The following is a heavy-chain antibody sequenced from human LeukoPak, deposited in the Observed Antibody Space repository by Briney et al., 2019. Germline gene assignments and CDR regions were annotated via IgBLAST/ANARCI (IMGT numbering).Heavy chain of an antibody. D-gene: IGHD3-22*01. CDR2: IYYSGST. Sequence: SETLSLTCTVSGGSISSYYWSWIRQPPGKGLEWIGYIYYSGSTNYNPSLKSRVTISVDTSMNQFSLKLSSVTAADTAMYYSARIDSSGYGYFDYWGQGTLVTVSS. CDR3: ARIDSSGYGYFDY. CDR1: GGSISSYY. V-gene: IGHV4-59*01. J-gene: IGHJ4*02.